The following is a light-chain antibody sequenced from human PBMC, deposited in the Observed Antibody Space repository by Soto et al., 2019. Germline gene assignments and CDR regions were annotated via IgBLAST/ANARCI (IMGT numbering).Light chain of an antibody. CDR2: GAS. CDR3: QQYNNWIT. CDR1: HSVSSS. Sequence: EVVMTQSPATLSVSPGERATLSCRASHSVSSSLAWYQQKPGQAPRLLIYGASTRATGIPARFSGSGSGTEFTLTISSLQSEDFAVYYCQQYNNWITFGQGTRLEI. J-gene: IGKJ5*01. V-gene: IGKV3-15*01.